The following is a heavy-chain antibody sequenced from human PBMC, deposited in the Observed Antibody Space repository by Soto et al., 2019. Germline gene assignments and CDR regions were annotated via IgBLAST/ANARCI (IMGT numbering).Heavy chain of an antibody. D-gene: IGHD4-17*01. CDR1: GGSISSGGYY. J-gene: IGHJ6*02. V-gene: IGHV4-31*03. CDR3: ARDTVTGSYYYYGMDV. CDR2: IYYSGST. Sequence: SETLSLTCTVSGGSISSGGYYWSWIRQHPGKGLEWIGYIYYSGSTYYNPSLKSRVTISVDTSKNQFSLKLSSVTAADTAVYYCARDTVTGSYYYYGMDVWGQGTTV.